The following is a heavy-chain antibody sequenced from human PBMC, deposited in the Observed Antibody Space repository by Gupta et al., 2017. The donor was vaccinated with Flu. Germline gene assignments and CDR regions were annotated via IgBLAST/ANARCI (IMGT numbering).Heavy chain of an antibody. CDR1: GDSLTDYW. D-gene: IGHD5-18*01. Sequence: EVQLVQSGPEVKKPGDSLKISCKASGDSLTDYWIGWVRQMPEKGLEWMGIIHPGDSNAQYSPSCQGQVTISADKSINAVFLQWRSLKASDTAIYYCAKRRYTNRGLKNWSDPWGQGTLVTVSS. CDR3: AKRRYTNRGLKNWSDP. CDR2: IHPGDSNA. V-gene: IGHV5-51*03. J-gene: IGHJ5*01.